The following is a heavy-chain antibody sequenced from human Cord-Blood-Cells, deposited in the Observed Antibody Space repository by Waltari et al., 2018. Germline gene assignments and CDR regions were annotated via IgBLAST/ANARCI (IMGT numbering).Heavy chain of an antibody. Sequence: QVQLQESGPGLVKPSETLSLTCTVSGYSISSGYYWGWIRQPPGKGLEWIGSIYHSGSTYYNPSLKSRVTISVDTSKNQFSLKLSSVTAADTAVYYCARVAVQRSHFDYWGQGTLVTVSS. J-gene: IGHJ4*02. D-gene: IGHD1-1*01. CDR1: GYSISSGYY. CDR3: ARVAVQRSHFDY. CDR2: IYHSGST. V-gene: IGHV4-38-2*02.